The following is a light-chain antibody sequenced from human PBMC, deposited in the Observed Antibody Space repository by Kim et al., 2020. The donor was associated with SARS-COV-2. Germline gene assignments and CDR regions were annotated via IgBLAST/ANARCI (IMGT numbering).Light chain of an antibody. CDR3: NSRDSSGNHVV. CDR2: GKN. V-gene: IGLV3-19*01. J-gene: IGLJ2*01. CDR1: NLRSYY. Sequence: WGQTVRITSQGDNLRSYYASWYQQKPGQAPVLVIYGKNNRPSGIPDRFSGSSSGNTASLTITGAQAEDEADYYCNSRDSSGNHVVFGGGTQLTVL.